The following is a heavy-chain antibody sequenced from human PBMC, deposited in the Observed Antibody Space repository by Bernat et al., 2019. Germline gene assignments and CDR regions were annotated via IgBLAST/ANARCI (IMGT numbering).Heavy chain of an antibody. CDR3: AKKAATVTYWDFDL. Sequence: QITLKESGPTLVKPTQTLTLTCTFSGFSLSTSGVGVGWIRQPPGKALEWLALIYWDDDKRYSPSLKSRLTITKDTSKNQLVLTITSMDPVDTATYYSAKKAATVTYWDFDLWGRGTLVTVSS. CDR1: GFSLSTSGVG. D-gene: IGHD4-17*01. CDR2: IYWDDDK. J-gene: IGHJ2*01. V-gene: IGHV2-5*02.